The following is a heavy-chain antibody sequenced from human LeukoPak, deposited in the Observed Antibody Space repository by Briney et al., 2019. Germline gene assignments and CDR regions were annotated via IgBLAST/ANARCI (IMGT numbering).Heavy chain of an antibody. CDR1: GGSISSSSYY. CDR3: ASPGYSSSTWFDP. V-gene: IGHV4-39*01. Sequence: SETLSLTCTVAGGSISSSSYYWGWIRQPPGKGLEWIGSIYYSGRTYYNPSLKSPVTVSVDTSKNQLSLKLRSVTAADTAVYYCASPGYSSSTWFDPWGQGTLVTVSS. D-gene: IGHD6-13*01. CDR2: IYYSGRT. J-gene: IGHJ5*02.